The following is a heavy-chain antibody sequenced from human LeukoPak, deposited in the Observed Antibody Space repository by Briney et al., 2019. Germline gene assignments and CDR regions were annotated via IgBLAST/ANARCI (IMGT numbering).Heavy chain of an antibody. J-gene: IGHJ6*03. CDR3: ARGGSYQRPYYYYYMDV. V-gene: IGHV4-61*02. CDR2: IYTSGSA. CDR1: GGSISSGSYY. Sequence: SQTLSLTCTVSGGSISSGSYYWSWIRQPAGKGLERIGRIYTSGSANYNPSLKSRVTISVDTSKNQFSLKLSSVTAADTAVYYCARGGSYQRPYYYYYMDVWGKGTTVTVSS. D-gene: IGHD2-2*01.